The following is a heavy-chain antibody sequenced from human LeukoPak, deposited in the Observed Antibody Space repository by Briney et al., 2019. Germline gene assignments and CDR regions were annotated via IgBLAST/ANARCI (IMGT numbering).Heavy chain of an antibody. Sequence: GGSLRLSCAASGFTFSSYWMSWVRQAPGKGLEWVANIKQDGDGKYYVDSVKGRFTISRDNAKNSLYLQMNSLRAEDTAVYYCARENKEEIGSGSAFDTWGQGIMVTVSS. J-gene: IGHJ3*02. CDR3: ARENKEEIGSGSAFDT. CDR2: IKQDGDGK. D-gene: IGHD1-1*01. V-gene: IGHV3-7*01. CDR1: GFTFSSYW.